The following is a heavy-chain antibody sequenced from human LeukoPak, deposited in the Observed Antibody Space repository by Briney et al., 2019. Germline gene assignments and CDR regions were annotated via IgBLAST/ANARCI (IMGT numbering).Heavy chain of an antibody. V-gene: IGHV3-66*01. J-gene: IGHJ4*02. Sequence: GGSLRLSCAASGFTVSSNYMSWVRQAPGKGLEWVSVIYSGGSTYYADSVKGRLTISRDNSKNTLYLQMNSLRAEDTAVYYCARRIAYCGGDCWYYFDYWGQGTLVTVSS. CDR3: ARRIAYCGGDCWYYFDY. CDR1: GFTVSSNY. D-gene: IGHD2-21*02. CDR2: IYSGGST.